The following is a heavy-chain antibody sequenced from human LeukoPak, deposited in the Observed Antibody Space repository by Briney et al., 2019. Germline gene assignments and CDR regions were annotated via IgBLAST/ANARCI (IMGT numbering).Heavy chain of an antibody. Sequence: ASMKVSCKASGYTFTSYGISWVRQAPGQGLEWMGWISAYNGITNYAQKLQGRVTMTTDTSTSTAYMELRSLRSDDTAVYYCARDPRITFGGVIASGIFDYWGQGTLVTVSS. CDR3: ARDPRITFGGVIASGIFDY. CDR2: ISAYNGIT. CDR1: GYTFTSYG. V-gene: IGHV1-18*01. D-gene: IGHD3-16*02. J-gene: IGHJ4*02.